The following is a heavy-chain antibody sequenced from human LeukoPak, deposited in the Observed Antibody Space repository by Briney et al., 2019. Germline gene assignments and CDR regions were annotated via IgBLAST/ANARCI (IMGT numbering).Heavy chain of an antibody. Sequence: SETLSLTCTVSGGSISIYYWSWIRQPPGKGLEWIGYIYYSGSTNYNPSLKSRVTISVDTSKNQFSLKLSSVTAADTAVYYCARVRSYGYFDLWGRGTLVTVSS. J-gene: IGHJ2*01. CDR2: IYYSGST. V-gene: IGHV4-59*08. CDR1: GGSISIYY. CDR3: ARVRSYGYFDL.